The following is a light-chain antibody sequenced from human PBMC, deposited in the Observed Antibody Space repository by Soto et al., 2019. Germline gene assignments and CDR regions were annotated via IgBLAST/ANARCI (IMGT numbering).Light chain of an antibody. J-gene: IGKJ3*01. CDR1: QSVSSSF. CDR3: QQYGSSPLFP. V-gene: IGKV3-20*01. CDR2: GAS. Sequence: EILLTQSPGTLSLSPGERATLSCRASQSVSSSFLAWYQQKPGQAPRLLIYGASTRATGIPDRFSGSGSGTHFTLTISRLEPEDFAVYYCQQYGSSPLFPFGPGTKVDIK.